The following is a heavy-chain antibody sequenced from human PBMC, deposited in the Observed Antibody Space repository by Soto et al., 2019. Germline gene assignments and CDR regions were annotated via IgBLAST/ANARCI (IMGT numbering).Heavy chain of an antibody. V-gene: IGHV4-34*01. CDR2: IDHSGST. Sequence: QVQLQQWGAGLLKPSETLSLTCAVYGGSFSGYYWSWIRQPPGKGLEWIGEIDHSGSTNYNPSLRRRVTISVDTSKNQFSLKLSSVTAADTAVYYCARTSSSTFDYWGQGTLVTVSS. CDR3: ARTSSSTFDY. CDR1: GGSFSGYY. J-gene: IGHJ4*02. D-gene: IGHD6-6*01.